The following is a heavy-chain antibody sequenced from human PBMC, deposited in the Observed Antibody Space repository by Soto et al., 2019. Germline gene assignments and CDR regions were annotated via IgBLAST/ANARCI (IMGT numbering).Heavy chain of an antibody. D-gene: IGHD3-22*01. J-gene: IGHJ4*02. CDR1: GYTFTGYY. CDR2: INPNSGGT. V-gene: IGHV1-2*04. CDR3: ARGTYYDSSGYPFDY. Sequence: GASVKVSCKASGYTFTGYYMHWLRQAPGQGLEWMGWINPNSGGTNYAQKFQGWVTMTRDTSISTAYMELSRLRSDDTAVYYCARGTYYDSSGYPFDYWGQGTLVTVSS.